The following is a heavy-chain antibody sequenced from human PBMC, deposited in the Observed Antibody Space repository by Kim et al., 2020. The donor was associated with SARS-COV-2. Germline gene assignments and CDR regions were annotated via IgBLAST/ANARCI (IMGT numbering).Heavy chain of an antibody. Sequence: ASVKVSCKASVHTFGSYAINWVRQAPGQGLEWMGWISANNGNTNYAPKFQGRVTMTTDTTTRTTHMELRSLRSDDTAGYYCASGGYDYVWGSYRPDYWGQ. V-gene: IGHV1-18*01. CDR1: VHTFGSYA. J-gene: IGHJ4*02. CDR2: ISANNGNT. D-gene: IGHD3-16*02. CDR3: ASGGYDYVWGSYRPDY.